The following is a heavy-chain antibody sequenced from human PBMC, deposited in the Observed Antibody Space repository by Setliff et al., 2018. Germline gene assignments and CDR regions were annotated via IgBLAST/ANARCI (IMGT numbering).Heavy chain of an antibody. CDR3: AITMTTGVDFFDY. J-gene: IGHJ4*02. CDR1: GFTFSGSA. CDR2: IRSKADSYAT. D-gene: IGHD4-17*01. Sequence: GGSLRLSCAASGFTFSGSAVHWVRQASVKGLEWVGRIRSKADSYATAYAASVKARFTISRDDSKNTAYLQVNSLKTEDTAVYYCAITMTTGVDFFDYWGQGTLVTVSS. V-gene: IGHV3-73*01.